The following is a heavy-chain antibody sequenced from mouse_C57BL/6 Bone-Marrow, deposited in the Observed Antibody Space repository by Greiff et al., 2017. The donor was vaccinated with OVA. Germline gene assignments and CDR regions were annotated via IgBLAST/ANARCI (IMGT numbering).Heavy chain of an antibody. CDR2: IDPNSGGT. D-gene: IGHD1-1*01. J-gene: IGHJ3*01. Sequence: VQLQQPGAELVKPGASVMLSCKASGYTFTCYWMPWVKQRPGRGLVWIGRIDPNSGGTRYNEKFKSKPTLTVDKPTSTAYMQISNLTSEDSAVYYCARSYGSSYPFAYWGQGTLVTVSA. CDR3: ARSYGSSYPFAY. V-gene: IGHV1-72*01. CDR1: GYTFTCYW.